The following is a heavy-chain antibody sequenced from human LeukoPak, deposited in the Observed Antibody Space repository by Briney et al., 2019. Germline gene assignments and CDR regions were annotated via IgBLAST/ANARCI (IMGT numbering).Heavy chain of an antibody. J-gene: IGHJ5*02. Sequence: KPSETLSLTCTVSGGSISSSSYYWGWIRQPPGKGLEWIGSIYYSGSTYYNPSLKSRVTISVDTSKNQFSLKLSSVTAADTAVYYCAATRITMIVVVITRGGRSDDWFDPWGQGTLVTVSS. CDR3: AATRITMIVVVITRGGRSDDWFDP. V-gene: IGHV4-39*07. CDR1: GGSISSSSYY. D-gene: IGHD3-22*01. CDR2: IYYSGST.